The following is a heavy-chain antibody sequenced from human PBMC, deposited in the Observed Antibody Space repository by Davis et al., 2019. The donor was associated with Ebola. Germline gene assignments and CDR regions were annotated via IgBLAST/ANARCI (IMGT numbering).Heavy chain of an antibody. Sequence: GESLKISCAASGSTFSSYGMHWVRQAPGKGLEWVAVISYDGSNNYYADSVKRRFTISSDNSKNTLYLQMNSLRAEDTAVYYCARAQYCSGGSCYSSFWFDYWGQGTLVTVSS. CDR1: GSTFSSYG. CDR3: ARAQYCSGGSCYSSFWFDY. J-gene: IGHJ4*02. CDR2: ISYDGSNN. D-gene: IGHD2-15*01. V-gene: IGHV3-30*03.